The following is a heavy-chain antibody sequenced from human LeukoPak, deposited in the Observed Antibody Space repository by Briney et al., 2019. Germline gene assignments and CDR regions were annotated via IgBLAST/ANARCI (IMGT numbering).Heavy chain of an antibody. CDR1: GGTISSYY. J-gene: IGHJ6*02. Sequence: SETLSLTCTVSGGTISSYYWSWIRQPAGKGLEWIGRIYTSGSTNYNPSLNSRGTMSVDTSKNQFSLKLSSVTAADTAVYYCARGVVPAAQGGYYYYGMDVWGQGTTVTVSS. D-gene: IGHD2-2*01. CDR3: ARGVVPAAQGGYYYYGMDV. V-gene: IGHV4-4*07. CDR2: IYTSGST.